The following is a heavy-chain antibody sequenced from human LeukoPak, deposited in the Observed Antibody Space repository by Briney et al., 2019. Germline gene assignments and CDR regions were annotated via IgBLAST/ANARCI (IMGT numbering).Heavy chain of an antibody. J-gene: IGHJ4*02. CDR2: MNPNSGNT. V-gene: IGHV1-8*01. D-gene: IGHD6-19*01. CDR1: GYTFTSYD. CDR3: ARDLAVAGDY. Sequence: ASVKVSCKASGYTFTSYDINWVRQATGQGLEWMGWMNPNSGNTGYAQKFQGRVTMTRDTSINTAYMELTRLRSDDTAVYYCARDLAVAGDYWGQGTLVTVSS.